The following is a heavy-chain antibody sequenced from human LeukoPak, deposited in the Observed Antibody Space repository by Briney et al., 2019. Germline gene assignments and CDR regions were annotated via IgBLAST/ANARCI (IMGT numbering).Heavy chain of an antibody. V-gene: IGHV1-46*01. CDR2: INPSGGST. J-gene: IGHJ6*03. CDR1: GYTFTSYY. D-gene: IGHD3-22*01. Sequence: ASVKVSCKASGYTFTSYYMHWVRQAPGQGLEWMGIINPSGGSTSYAQKFQGRVTMTRDMSTSTVYMELSSLRSEDTAVYYCARDYYDSSGYYHLWLGYYYMDVWGKGTTVTVSS. CDR3: ARDYYDSSGYYHLWLGYYYMDV.